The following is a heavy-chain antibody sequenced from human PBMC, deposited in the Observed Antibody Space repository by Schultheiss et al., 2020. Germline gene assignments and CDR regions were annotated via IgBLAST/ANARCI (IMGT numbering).Heavy chain of an antibody. Sequence: SETLSLTCTVSGGSISSTSNFWGWIRQPPGKGLEWIGRIYTSGSTNYNPSLKSRVTMSVDTSKNQFSLKLSSVTAADTAVYYCARGGVVVAANIDWGQGTLGTVSS. CDR1: GGSISSTSNF. CDR2: IYTSGST. V-gene: IGHV4-61*05. D-gene: IGHD2-15*01. CDR3: ARGGVVVAANID. J-gene: IGHJ4*02.